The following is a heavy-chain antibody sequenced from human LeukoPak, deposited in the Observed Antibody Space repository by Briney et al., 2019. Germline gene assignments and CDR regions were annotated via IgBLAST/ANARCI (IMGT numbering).Heavy chain of an antibody. CDR3: AGLVGRYSSGLYYYYFDY. V-gene: IGHV4-39*01. D-gene: IGHD3-22*01. Sequence: SETLSLTCTVSGDSISSSRYYWGWIRQPPGKGLEWIGSIYYSGSTFYNPSLKSRVTISVDTSKDQFSLRLTSVTAADTAVYYCAGLVGRYSSGLYYYYFDYWGQGTLVTVSS. J-gene: IGHJ4*02. CDR1: GDSISSSRYY. CDR2: IYYSGST.